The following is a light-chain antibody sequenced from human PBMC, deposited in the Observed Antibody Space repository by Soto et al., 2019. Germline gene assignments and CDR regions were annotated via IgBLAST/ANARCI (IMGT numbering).Light chain of an antibody. CDR1: QSLRSTS. Sequence: DIVLTQSPGTLSLSPGERATLSSRASQSLRSTSLAWYQQKPGQAPRLLMYGASNRATGIPDKFSGGGSGTDFTLTISRLEPEDFAVYYCQHYGGSPPITFGQGTRLEIK. CDR3: QHYGGSPPIT. J-gene: IGKJ5*01. CDR2: GAS. V-gene: IGKV3-20*01.